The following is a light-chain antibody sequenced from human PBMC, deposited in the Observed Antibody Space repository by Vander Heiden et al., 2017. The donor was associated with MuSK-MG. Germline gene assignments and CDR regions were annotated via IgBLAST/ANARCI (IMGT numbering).Light chain of an antibody. J-gene: IGKJ1*01. CDR3: QQYGPSPGT. V-gene: IGKV3-20*01. CDR2: DAS. CDR1: QSVRSSY. Sequence: ELVLTQSPGTLSLSPGERATLSCRASQSVRSSYLAWYQQKPGLAPRLLIFDASSRATGIPHRFSGGGSGTDFTLTISRLEPEDFAVYYCQQYGPSPGTFGQGTKVEI.